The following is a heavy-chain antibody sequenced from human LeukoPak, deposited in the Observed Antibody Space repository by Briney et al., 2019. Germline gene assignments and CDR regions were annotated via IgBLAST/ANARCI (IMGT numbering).Heavy chain of an antibody. D-gene: IGHD3-10*01. V-gene: IGHV4-30-2*01. CDR3: ARGGGFYGSGTTHFDY. CDR2: IYRSGST. J-gene: IGHJ4*02. Sequence: PSETLSLTCAVSGGSITSGAYAWRWIRQPPGKGLEWIGYIYRSGSTSYKPSLKSRLSITIDKSKNQFSLNLRSVTAADTAFYYCARGGGFYGSGTTHFDYWGQGTLATASS. CDR1: GGSITSGAYA.